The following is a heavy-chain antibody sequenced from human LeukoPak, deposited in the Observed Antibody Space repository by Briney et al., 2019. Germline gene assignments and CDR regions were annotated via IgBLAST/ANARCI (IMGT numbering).Heavy chain of an antibody. J-gene: IGHJ4*02. D-gene: IGHD3-10*01. CDR1: GGSINGYY. CDR2: VYNSDYT. CDR3: ARNLGSSYSYLFDY. V-gene: IGHV4-4*08. Sequence: SETLSPTCTVSGGSINGYYWSWIRQPPGKGLEWIGYVYNSDYTQYNPSLKGRVSISFDTSKSQFSLRLTSVTAADTAVYFCARNLGSSYSYLFDYWGQGSLVTVSS.